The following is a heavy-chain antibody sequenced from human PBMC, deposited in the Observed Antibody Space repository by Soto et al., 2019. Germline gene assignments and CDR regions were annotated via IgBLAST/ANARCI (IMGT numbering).Heavy chain of an antibody. CDR2: IYYNGYTYYTGST. D-gene: IGHD3-9*01. CDR3: ARGLVTTPAPGWFDL. CDR1: GDSVTSYY. Sequence: PSETLSLTCSVSGDSVTSYYCSWIRQSPGKGLEWIGYIYYNGYTYYTGSTNYNPSLQSRVTISVDTSKNQFSLNLKSVTPADKGVYFCARGLVTTPAPGWFDLWGPGILVT. J-gene: IGHJ5*02. V-gene: IGHV4-59*02.